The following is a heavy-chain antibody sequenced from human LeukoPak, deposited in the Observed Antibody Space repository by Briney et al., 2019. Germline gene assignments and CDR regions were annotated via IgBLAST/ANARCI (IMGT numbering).Heavy chain of an antibody. D-gene: IGHD4/OR15-4a*01. J-gene: IGHJ4*02. CDR2: ISYDGSNR. CDR1: GFTFSSYG. CDR3: AKDMFGATAAQAY. V-gene: IGHV3-30*18. Sequence: PGRSLRLSCAASGFTFSSYGMHWVRQAPGKGLEWVAVISYDGSNRYYADSVKGRFTISRDNSKNTLYLQMNSLRAEDTAVYYCAKDMFGATAAQAYWGQGTLVTVSS.